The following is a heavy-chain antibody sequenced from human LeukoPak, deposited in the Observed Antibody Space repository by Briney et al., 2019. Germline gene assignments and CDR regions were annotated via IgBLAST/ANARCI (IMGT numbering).Heavy chain of an antibody. J-gene: IGHJ4*02. CDR3: ARDRGIAAAGSGIDDY. Sequence: GESLKISCKGSGYSFTSYWISWVRQMPGKGLEWMGRIDPSDSYTNYSPSFQGHVTISADKSISTAYLQWSSLKASDTAMYYCARDRGIAAAGSGIDDYWGQGTLVTVSS. CDR2: IDPSDSYT. V-gene: IGHV5-10-1*01. CDR1: GYSFTSYW. D-gene: IGHD6-13*01.